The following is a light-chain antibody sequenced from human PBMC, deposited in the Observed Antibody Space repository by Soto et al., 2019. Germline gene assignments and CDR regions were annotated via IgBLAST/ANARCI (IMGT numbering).Light chain of an antibody. V-gene: IGKV3-20*01. CDR2: GAS. J-gene: IGKJ3*01. CDR1: QTVSAGY. CDR3: QQYGSSLVT. Sequence: SXGERATLSCRASQTVSAGYLAWYQHKPGQAPRLLIYGASXRAAGIPDRFSGSGSGTDFTLTIRRLEPEDSAIYYCQQYGSSLVTFGPGTKVDIK.